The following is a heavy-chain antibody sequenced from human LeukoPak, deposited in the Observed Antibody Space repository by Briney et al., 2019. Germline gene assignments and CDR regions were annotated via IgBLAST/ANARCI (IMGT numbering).Heavy chain of an antibody. CDR2: IYSGGST. Sequence: PGGSLRLSCAASGFTVSSNYMSWVRQAPGKGLEWVSVIYSGGSTYYADSVKGRFTISRDNSKNTLYLQMNSLRAEDTAVYYCAKDKIGVTYDFWSGYYTPMNWFDPWGQGTLVTVSS. V-gene: IGHV3-53*01. D-gene: IGHD3-3*01. CDR3: AKDKIGVTYDFWSGYYTPMNWFDP. J-gene: IGHJ5*02. CDR1: GFTVSSNY.